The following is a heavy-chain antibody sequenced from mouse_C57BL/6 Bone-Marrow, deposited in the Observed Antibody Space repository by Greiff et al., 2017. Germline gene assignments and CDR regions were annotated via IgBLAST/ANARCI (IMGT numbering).Heavy chain of an antibody. CDR3: ARNEGTPCAY. CDR2: IWTGGGT. V-gene: IGHV2-9-1*01. D-gene: IGHD3-3*01. CDR1: GFSLTSYA. Sequence: VKVVESGPGLVAPSQSLSITCTVSGFSLTSYAISWVRQPPGKGLEWHGVIWTGGGTNYNSALKSRLSISKDNSKSQVFLKMNSLQTDDTARYYCARNEGTPCAYWGQGTLVTVSA. J-gene: IGHJ3*01.